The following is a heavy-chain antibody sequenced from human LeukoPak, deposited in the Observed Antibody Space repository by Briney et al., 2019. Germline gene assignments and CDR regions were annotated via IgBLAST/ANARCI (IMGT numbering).Heavy chain of an antibody. CDR2: ISSSSSYI. Sequence: GGSLRLSCAASGFTFSSYSMNWVRQAPGKGLEWVSSISSSSSYIYYADSVKGRFTISRDNAKNSLYLQMNSLRAEDTAVYYCARDQYDFWSGYSSRFDYWGQGTLVTVSS. V-gene: IGHV3-21*01. CDR3: ARDQYDFWSGYSSRFDY. D-gene: IGHD3-3*01. J-gene: IGHJ4*02. CDR1: GFTFSSYS.